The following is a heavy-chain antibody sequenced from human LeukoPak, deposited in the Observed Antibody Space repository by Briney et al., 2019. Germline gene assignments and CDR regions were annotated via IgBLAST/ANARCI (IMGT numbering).Heavy chain of an antibody. CDR3: ARENYYGSGSYRC. D-gene: IGHD3-10*01. J-gene: IGHJ4*02. V-gene: IGHV1-18*01. CDR1: GYTFTIYG. Sequence: GTSVNVSCKASGYTFTIYGISGVRQAPGQGLGWMGWIRAYNGNTNYAQKLPGRVTMTPDQSTSTAYMELRSLRSDDTAVYYCARENYYGSGSYRCWGQGTLVTVSS. CDR2: IRAYNGNT.